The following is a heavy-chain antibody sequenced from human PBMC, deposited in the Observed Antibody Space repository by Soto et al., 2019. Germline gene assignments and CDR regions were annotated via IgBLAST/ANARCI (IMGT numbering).Heavy chain of an antibody. D-gene: IGHD5-12*01. CDR3: AAGGGLPRYY. V-gene: IGHV4-30-2*01. J-gene: IGHJ4*02. Sequence: QLQLQESDSGLVKHSQTLSLTYAVSGGSISSGGYSWSWIRQPPGKGLEWIGYIYHSGSTYYNPSLQSRVTISVDRSKNQFSLKLSSVTAADTAVYYCAAGGGLPRYYWGQGTLVTVSS. CDR2: IYHSGST. CDR1: GGSISSGGYS.